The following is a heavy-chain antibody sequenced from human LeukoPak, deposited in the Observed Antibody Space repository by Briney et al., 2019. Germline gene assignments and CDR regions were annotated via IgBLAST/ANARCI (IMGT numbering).Heavy chain of an antibody. Sequence: GGSLRLSCAASGFTFSSYGMSWVRQAPGKGLEWVSAISGSGGSTYYADSVKGWFTISRDNSKNTLYLQMNSLRAEDTAVYYCAKCGSGGSCYDYFDYWGQGTLVTVSS. V-gene: IGHV3-23*01. CDR1: GFTFSSYG. CDR3: AKCGSGGSCYDYFDY. CDR2: ISGSGGST. J-gene: IGHJ4*02. D-gene: IGHD2-15*01.